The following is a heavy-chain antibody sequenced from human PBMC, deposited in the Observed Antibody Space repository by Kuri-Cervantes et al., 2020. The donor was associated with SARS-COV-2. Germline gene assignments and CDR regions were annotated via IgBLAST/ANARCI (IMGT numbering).Heavy chain of an antibody. CDR1: GFTFSDYD. J-gene: IGHJ6*02. V-gene: IGHV3-33*06. Sequence: LTCAASGFTFSDYDTHWVRQAPGKGLDWVALIWYDGSNKYYGDSVKGRFTISRDNSKNTLYLQMNGLRAEDTAVYYCAKERLKRSLTYGWEVTREYYYGMDVWGQGTTVTVSS. CDR3: AKERLKRSLTYGWEVTREYYYGMDV. CDR2: IWYDGSNK. D-gene: IGHD4-23*01.